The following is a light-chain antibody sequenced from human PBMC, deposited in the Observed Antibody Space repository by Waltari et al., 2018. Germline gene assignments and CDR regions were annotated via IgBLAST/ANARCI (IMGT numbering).Light chain of an antibody. Sequence: QSVLTQPPSASGAPGQRVTISCSGSKSNIGSNFVSWYQQFPGTAPKLLIYKNSQRPSGVLDRFSGSNAGTSASRGISGLRSEDEADYYCVAWDDGMSLLFGGGTKVTVL. CDR3: VAWDDGMSLL. J-gene: IGLJ3*02. V-gene: IGLV1-47*01. CDR2: KNS. CDR1: KSNIGSNF.